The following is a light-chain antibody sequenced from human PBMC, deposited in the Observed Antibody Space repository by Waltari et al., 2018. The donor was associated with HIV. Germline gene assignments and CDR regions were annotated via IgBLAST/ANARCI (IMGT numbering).Light chain of an antibody. CDR2: SNI. J-gene: IGLJ3*02. Sequence: QSVLTQPPSASGTPGQRIIISCSGSTSNIGTNNVNWYQQLPGTTPRLLMHSNIQRPSGGADRFSGSRSGTSASLAISGLQSEDEADYYCAAWDASLGAWMFGGGTKLTVL. CDR3: AAWDASLGAWM. CDR1: TSNIGTNN. V-gene: IGLV1-44*01.